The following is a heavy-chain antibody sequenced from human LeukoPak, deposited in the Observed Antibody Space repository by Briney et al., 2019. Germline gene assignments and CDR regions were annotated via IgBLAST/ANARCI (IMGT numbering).Heavy chain of an antibody. CDR2: IYYSGST. V-gene: IGHV4-39*07. CDR1: GGSISSSSYY. J-gene: IGHJ5*02. CDR3: ARYRSRWFDP. Sequence: SETLSLTCTVSGGSISSSSYYWGWIRQPPGKGLEWIGSIYYSGSTNYNPSLKSRVTISVDTSKNQFSLKLSSVTAADTAVYYCARYRSRWFDPWGQGTLVTVSS. D-gene: IGHD1-14*01.